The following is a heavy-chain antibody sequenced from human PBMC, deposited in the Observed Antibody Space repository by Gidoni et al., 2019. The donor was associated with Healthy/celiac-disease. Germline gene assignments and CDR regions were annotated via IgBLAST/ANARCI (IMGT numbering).Heavy chain of an antibody. CDR3: AKESRFYPAFDY. CDR1: GFPFSSYA. CDR2: ISGSGGST. Sequence: EVQLLEAGGGLVQPGGSLRLSCAASGFPFSSYAMSWVRQAPGKGLEWVSAISGSGGSTYYADSVKGRFTISRDNSKNTLYLQMNSLRAEDTAVYYCAKESRFYPAFDYWGQGTLVTVSS. V-gene: IGHV3-23*01. D-gene: IGHD3-3*01. J-gene: IGHJ4*02.